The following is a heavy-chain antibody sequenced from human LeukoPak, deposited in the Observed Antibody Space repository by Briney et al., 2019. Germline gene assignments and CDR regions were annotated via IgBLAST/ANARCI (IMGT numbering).Heavy chain of an antibody. D-gene: IGHD1-26*01. V-gene: IGHV3-49*04. CDR3: TRDPRGSYGPDAFDI. CDR1: GFTFGDYA. J-gene: IGHJ3*02. Sequence: GGSLRLSCTASGFTFGDYAMSWGRQAPGKGLEWVGFMRSKAYGGTTEYAASVKGRFTISRDDSKSIAYLQMNSLKPEDTAVYYCTRDPRGSYGPDAFDIWGQGTMVTVSS. CDR2: MRSKAYGGTT.